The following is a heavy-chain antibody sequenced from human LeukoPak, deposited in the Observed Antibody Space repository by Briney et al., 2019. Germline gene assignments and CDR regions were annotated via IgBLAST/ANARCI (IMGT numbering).Heavy chain of an antibody. CDR2: IWYDGSNK. V-gene: IGHV3-33*06. CDR3: AKDLTGAVWDTFDI. D-gene: IGHD3-9*01. CDR1: GFTFSSYG. Sequence: GGSLRLSCAASGFTFSSYGMHWVRQAPGKGLEWVAVIWYDGSNKYYADSVKGRFTISRDNSKNTLYLQMSSLRAEDTAVYYCAKDLTGAVWDTFDIWGQGTMVTVSS. J-gene: IGHJ3*02.